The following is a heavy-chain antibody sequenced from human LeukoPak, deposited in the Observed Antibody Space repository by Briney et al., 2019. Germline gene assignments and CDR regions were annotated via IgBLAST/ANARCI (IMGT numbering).Heavy chain of an antibody. J-gene: IGHJ4*02. CDR3: ARQGVGSLRTIDY. Sequence: GESLKISCKGSGYTFTNYWIGWVRQMPGKGLEFMGIIYPGDSDTRYSPSFQGQVTISADKSISTAYLQWSSLKASDTAMYYCARQGVGSLRTIDYWGQGTLVTVSS. CDR1: GYTFTNYW. CDR2: IYPGDSDT. D-gene: IGHD1-26*01. V-gene: IGHV5-51*01.